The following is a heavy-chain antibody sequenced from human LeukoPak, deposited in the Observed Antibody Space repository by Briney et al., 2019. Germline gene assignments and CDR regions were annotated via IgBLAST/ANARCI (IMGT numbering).Heavy chain of an antibody. CDR3: SKWKAIVLVPAARNPIDY. J-gene: IGHJ4*02. CDR1: GFTFSSYA. D-gene: IGHD2-2*01. Sequence: QTGGSLRLSCAASGFTFSSYAMSWVRQAPRKGLEWVSAISGSGGSTYCADSVKGRFTISRDNSKNTLYLQMNSLRAEDTAVYCCSKWKAIVLVPAARNPIDYWGQGTLVTVSS. CDR2: ISGSGGST. V-gene: IGHV3-23*01.